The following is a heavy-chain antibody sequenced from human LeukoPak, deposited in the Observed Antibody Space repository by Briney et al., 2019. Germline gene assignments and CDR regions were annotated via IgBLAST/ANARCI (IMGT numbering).Heavy chain of an antibody. J-gene: IGHJ3*02. CDR2: ITGSGGST. CDR1: GFTFSNYA. CDR3: TGGGWSTDAFDI. D-gene: IGHD6-19*01. Sequence: PGGSLRLSCAASGFTFSNYAMSWVRQAPGKGLEWLSGITGSGGSTNYADSVKGRFTISRDNSKNTLYLQMSSLRAEDTAVYYCTGGGWSTDAFDIWGQGTMVTVSS. V-gene: IGHV3-23*01.